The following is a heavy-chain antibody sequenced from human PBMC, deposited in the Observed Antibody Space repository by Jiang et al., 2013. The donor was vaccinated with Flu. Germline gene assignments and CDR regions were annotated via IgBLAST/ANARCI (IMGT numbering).Heavy chain of an antibody. V-gene: IGHV1-69*01. J-gene: IGHJ2*01. CDR3: AKESYSSSRYWYFDL. CDR2: IIPIFGSA. CDR1: GGTFSNYA. Sequence: GAEVKKPGSSVKVSCKASGGTFSNYAIRWVRQAPGQGLEWMGGIIPIFGSANYAQKFQGRVTLTADESTSTAYMELSSLRSEDTAVYYCAKESYSSSRYWYFDLWGRGTLVTVSS. D-gene: IGHD6-13*01.